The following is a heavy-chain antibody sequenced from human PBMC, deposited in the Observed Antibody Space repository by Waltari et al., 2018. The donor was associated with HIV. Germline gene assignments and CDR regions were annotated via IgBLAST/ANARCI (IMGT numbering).Heavy chain of an antibody. J-gene: IGHJ4*02. V-gene: IGHV1-2*02. CDR3: ARVLHYYDSSGYYYFDY. CDR2: INPNSGGT. Sequence: QVQLVQSGAEVKKPGASVKVSCKASGYTFTGYYMHWVRQAPGQGLEWMGWINPNSGGTNYAQKFQGRVTMTRDTSSSTAYMELSRLRSDDTAVYYCARVLHYYDSSGYYYFDYWGQGTLVTVSS. D-gene: IGHD3-22*01. CDR1: GYTFTGYY.